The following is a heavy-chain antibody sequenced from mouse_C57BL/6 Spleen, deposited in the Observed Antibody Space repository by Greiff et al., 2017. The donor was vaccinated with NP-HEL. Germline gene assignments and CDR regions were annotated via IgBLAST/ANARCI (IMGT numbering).Heavy chain of an antibody. CDR1: GYTFTSYW. CDR2: INPSNGGT. J-gene: IGHJ1*03. D-gene: IGHD1-1*01. V-gene: IGHV1-53*01. Sequence: QVQLQQPGTELVKPGASVKLSCKASGYTFTSYWMHWVKQRPGQGLEWIGNINPSNGGTNYNEKFKSKATLTVDKSSSTAYMQLSSLTSEHSAVDDCARSKGDSRSYVGDIEVWGKGTTVTGSA. CDR3: ARSKGDSRSYVGDIEV.